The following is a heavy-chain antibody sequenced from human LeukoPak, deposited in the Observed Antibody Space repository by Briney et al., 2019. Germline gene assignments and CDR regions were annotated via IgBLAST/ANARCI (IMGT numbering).Heavy chain of an antibody. CDR2: IYHSGTT. V-gene: IGHV4-4*02. CDR1: GESISSSNW. CDR3: ANKVYCSTTSCYPAGY. Sequence: SGTLSLTCAVSGESISSSNWWSWVRQPPGKGLEWIGEIYHSGTTNYNPSLESRVTISLDTSNNQFSLDLNSVTAADTAVYYCANKVYCSTTSCYPAGYWGQGTLVTVSS. D-gene: IGHD2-2*01. J-gene: IGHJ4*02.